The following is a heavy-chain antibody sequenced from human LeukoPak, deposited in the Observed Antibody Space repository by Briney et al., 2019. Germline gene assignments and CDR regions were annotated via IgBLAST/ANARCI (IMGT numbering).Heavy chain of an antibody. D-gene: IGHD3-10*01. Sequence: PGRSLRLSCAASGFTFDDYAMHWVRQAPGKGLEWVSGISWNSGSIGYADSVKGRFTISRDNAKNSLYLQMNRLRAEDTALYYCAKDLAGGAFDYWGQGTLVTVSS. CDR3: AKDLAGGAFDY. V-gene: IGHV3-9*01. CDR2: ISWNSGSI. J-gene: IGHJ4*02. CDR1: GFTFDDYA.